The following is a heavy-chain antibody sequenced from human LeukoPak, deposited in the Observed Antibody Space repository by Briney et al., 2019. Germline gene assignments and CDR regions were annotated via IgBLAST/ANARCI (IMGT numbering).Heavy chain of an antibody. CDR2: IYYSGST. CDR3: ARGYYGYSYYTDV. D-gene: IGHD3-10*01. CDR1: GGSISSYY. J-gene: IGHJ6*03. Sequence: SETLSLTCTVSGGSISSYYWSWIRQPPGKGLEWIGYIYYSGSTNYNPSLKSRVTISVDTSKNQFSLKLSSVTAADTAVYYCARGYYGYSYYTDVWGKGTTVTVSS. V-gene: IGHV4-59*08.